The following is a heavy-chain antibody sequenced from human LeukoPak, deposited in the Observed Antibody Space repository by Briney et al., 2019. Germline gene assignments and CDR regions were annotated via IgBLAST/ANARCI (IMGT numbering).Heavy chain of an antibody. CDR1: GXSFTSYW. D-gene: IGHD3-22*01. CDR2: IYPGDSDT. Sequence: GESLKISCKASGXSFTSYWIGWVRQMPGKGLEWMGSIYPGDSDTRYSPSFQGQVTISADKSISTAYLQWSSLKASDTAMYYCARRYYYDSSGYSDYWGQGTLVTASS. J-gene: IGHJ4*02. CDR3: ARRYYYDSSGYSDY. V-gene: IGHV5-51*01.